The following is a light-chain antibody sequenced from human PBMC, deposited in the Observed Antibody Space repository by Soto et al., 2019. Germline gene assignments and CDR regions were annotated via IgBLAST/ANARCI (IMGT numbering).Light chain of an antibody. CDR3: QQYNDWPLT. Sequence: EIVLTQSPATLSLSPGERATLSCRASQSVSSYLAWYQQKAGQAPRLLIYDASKRATGIPARFRGSGSGTDFTLTISSLEPEDFALYYCQQYNDWPLTFGQGTKVDIK. J-gene: IGKJ1*01. CDR1: QSVSSY. CDR2: DAS. V-gene: IGKV3-11*01.